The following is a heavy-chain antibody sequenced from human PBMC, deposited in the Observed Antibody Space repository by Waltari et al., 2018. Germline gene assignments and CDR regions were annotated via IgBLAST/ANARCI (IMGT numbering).Heavy chain of an antibody. CDR1: GFPVSSNY. CDR3: AREAGGYDSSGYFDY. D-gene: IGHD3-22*01. V-gene: IGHV3-53*02. CDR2: IYRGGTT. J-gene: IGHJ4*02. Sequence: EVQLVETGGGLIQPGGSLRLSCAASGFPVSSNYMSWVRKAPGTGRGLGSVIYRGGTTYYADAVKGRFTISRDNSKNTLYRQMSSLRAEDTAIYYCAREAGGYDSSGYFDYWGQGTLVTVSS.